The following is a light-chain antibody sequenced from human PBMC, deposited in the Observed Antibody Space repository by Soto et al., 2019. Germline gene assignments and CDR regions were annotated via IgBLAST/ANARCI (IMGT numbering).Light chain of an antibody. CDR3: QQYDSYLLT. CDR1: QSIGSW. J-gene: IGKJ4*01. V-gene: IGKV1-5*03. Sequence: DIQMTQSPSTLSASVGDRVTITCRASQSIGSWLAWYQQKPGKAPKLLIYKASNLESGVPSRFSGSGSGTECTLTISSLQPDDFTTYYCQQYDSYLLTFGGGTKVEIK. CDR2: KAS.